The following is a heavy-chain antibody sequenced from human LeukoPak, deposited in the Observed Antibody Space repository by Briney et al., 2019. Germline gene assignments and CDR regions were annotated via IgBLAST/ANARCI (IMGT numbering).Heavy chain of an antibody. CDR1: GGSISSSSYY. J-gene: IGHJ3*01. CDR2: ICYSGST. V-gene: IGHV4-39*01. Sequence: KPSETLSLTCTVSGGSISSSSYYWGWIRQPPGKGLEWIGSICYSGSTYYNSSLKSRVTVYVDTSKNQFSLKLSSVTTADTAVYYCATQYRGAIRGGAFDVWGQGTMVTVS. CDR3: ATQYRGAIRGGAFDV. D-gene: IGHD1-26*01.